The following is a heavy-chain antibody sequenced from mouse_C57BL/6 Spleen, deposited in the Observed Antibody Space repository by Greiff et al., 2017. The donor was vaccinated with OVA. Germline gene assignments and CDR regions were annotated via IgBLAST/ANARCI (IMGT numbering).Heavy chain of an antibody. D-gene: IGHD2-5*01. Sequence: QVQLQQPGAELVMPGASVKLSCKASGYTFTSYWMHWVKQRPGQGLEWIGEIDPSDSYTNYNQKFKGKSTLTVDKSSSTAYMQLSSLTSEDSAVYYCARVESNHYAMDDWGQGTSVTVSS. CDR3: ARVESNHYAMDD. CDR2: IDPSDSYT. V-gene: IGHV1-69*01. CDR1: GYTFTSYW. J-gene: IGHJ4*01.